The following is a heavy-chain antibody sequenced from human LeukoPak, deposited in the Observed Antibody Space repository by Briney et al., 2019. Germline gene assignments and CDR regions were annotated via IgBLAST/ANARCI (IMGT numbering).Heavy chain of an antibody. J-gene: IGHJ4*02. CDR1: GGSISSYY. CDR3: ARGGYSYGDPNFDY. CDR2: IYYSGST. Sequence: ASETLSLTCTVSGGSISSYYWSWIRQPPGKGLEWIGYIYYSGSTNYNPSLKSRVTISVDTSKNQFSLKLSSVTAADTAVYYCARGGYSYGDPNFDYWGQGTLVTVSS. D-gene: IGHD5-18*01. V-gene: IGHV4-59*01.